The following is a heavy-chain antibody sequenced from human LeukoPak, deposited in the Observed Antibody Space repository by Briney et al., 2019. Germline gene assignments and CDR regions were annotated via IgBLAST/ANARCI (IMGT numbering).Heavy chain of an antibody. Sequence: ASVKVSCKASGYTFIGYYMHWVRQAPGQGLEWMGWINPNSGGTNYAQKFQGRVTMTRDTSISTAYMELSRLRSDDTAVYYCARLREMATGHFQHWGQGTLVTVSS. CDR2: INPNSGGT. CDR3: ARLREMATGHFQH. J-gene: IGHJ1*01. V-gene: IGHV1-2*02. D-gene: IGHD5-24*01. CDR1: GYTFIGYY.